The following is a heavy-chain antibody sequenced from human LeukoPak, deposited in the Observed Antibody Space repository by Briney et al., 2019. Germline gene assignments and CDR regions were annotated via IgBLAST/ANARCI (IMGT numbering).Heavy chain of an antibody. CDR2: VKQDGSEK. CDR3: ARVRLVTTQYDAFAV. Sequence: GGSLRLSCAASGFTFSTYWMTWVRQAPGKGLEWVANVKQDGSEKYYVDSVKGRFTISRDNTKNSLYLQMDSLRAEDTAVYFCARVRLVTTQYDAFAVWGQGTMVTVSS. J-gene: IGHJ3*01. D-gene: IGHD5-12*01. CDR1: GFTFSTYW. V-gene: IGHV3-7*04.